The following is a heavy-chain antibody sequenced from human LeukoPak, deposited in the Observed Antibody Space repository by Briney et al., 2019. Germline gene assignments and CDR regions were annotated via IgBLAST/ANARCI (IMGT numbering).Heavy chain of an antibody. J-gene: IGHJ6*03. CDR2: ISSSGSTI. D-gene: IGHD4-17*01. CDR1: GFTFSSYE. V-gene: IGHV3-48*03. Sequence: GGSLRLSCAASGFTFSSYEMNWVRQAPGKGLEWVSYISSSGSTIYYADSVKGRFTISRDNAKNSLYLQMNSLRAEDTAVYYCARRDAKTNDYGDYFYYYYYMDVWGKGTTVTVSS. CDR3: ARRDAKTNDYGDYFYYYYYMDV.